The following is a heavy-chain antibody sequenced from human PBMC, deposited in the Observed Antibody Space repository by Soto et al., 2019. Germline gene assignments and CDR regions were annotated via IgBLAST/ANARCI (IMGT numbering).Heavy chain of an antibody. Sequence: GGSLRLSCAASGFTFSDYYMSWIRQAPGKGLEWVSYVSSSSSYTNYADSVKGRFTISRDNAKNSLYLQMNSLRAEDTAVYYCARGLTTVTTSAWYFDLWGSGTLVTV. V-gene: IGHV3-11*06. CDR1: GFTFSDYY. CDR2: VSSSSSYT. D-gene: IGHD4-17*01. CDR3: ARGLTTVTTSAWYFDL. J-gene: IGHJ2*01.